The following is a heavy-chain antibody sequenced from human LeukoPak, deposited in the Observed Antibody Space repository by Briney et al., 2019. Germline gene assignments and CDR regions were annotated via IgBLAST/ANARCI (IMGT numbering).Heavy chain of an antibody. Sequence: PGRSLRLSCAASGFTFSSYAMHWVRQAPGKGLEWVAVISYDGSNKYYADSVKGRFTVSRDNSKNTLYLQMNSLRAEDTAVYYCARARSGWCLGQFDYWGQGTLVTVSS. J-gene: IGHJ4*02. CDR2: ISYDGSNK. CDR3: ARARSGWCLGQFDY. D-gene: IGHD6-19*01. V-gene: IGHV3-30*04. CDR1: GFTFSSYA.